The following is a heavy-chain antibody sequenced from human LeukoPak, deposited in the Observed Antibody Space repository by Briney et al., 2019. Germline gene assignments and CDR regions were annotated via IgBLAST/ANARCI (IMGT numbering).Heavy chain of an antibody. CDR1: GFTFSSYG. D-gene: IGHD3-22*01. V-gene: IGHV3-30*19. Sequence: AGGSLRLSCAASGFTFSSYGMHWVRQAPGKGLEWVAVISSDGSNDYYADSVKGRFTISRDNSKNTLYLQMSSLRPEDTAVYYCARVGDSSGYYYRYFDYWGQGTLVTVSS. CDR3: ARVGDSSGYYYRYFDY. J-gene: IGHJ4*02. CDR2: ISSDGSND.